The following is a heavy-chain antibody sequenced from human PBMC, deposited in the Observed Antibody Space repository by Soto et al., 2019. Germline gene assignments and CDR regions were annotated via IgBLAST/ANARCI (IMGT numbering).Heavy chain of an antibody. Sequence: GGSLRLSCAASGFIFSSYAMHWVRQAPGKGLEWVAVISSDGSNKYYADSVKGRFTISRDNSKNALYLQMNSLRAEDTAVYYCASLTGYCRLSGADVWGQGTTVTVSS. V-gene: IGHV3-30-3*01. CDR1: GFIFSSYA. D-gene: IGHD2-15*01. CDR2: ISSDGSNK. J-gene: IGHJ6*02. CDR3: ASLTGYCRLSGADV.